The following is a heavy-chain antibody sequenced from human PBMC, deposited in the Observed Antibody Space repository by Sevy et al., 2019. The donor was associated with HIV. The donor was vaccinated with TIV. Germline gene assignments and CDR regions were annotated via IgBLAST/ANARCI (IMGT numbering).Heavy chain of an antibody. CDR2: LGPKDGET. J-gene: IGHJ6*02. V-gene: IGHV1-24*01. D-gene: IGHD2-15*01. CDR1: GYRLIEVS. Sequence: ASVKVSCKVSGYRLIEVSMHWVRQAPGKWLEWMGHLGPKDGETIYAQNFQGRVTMTEDTSTDTAYMEVSSLRSEDTAVYYCAGDRGEDYCNANSCQRHYYYGFDVWGQGTTVTVSS. CDR3: AGDRGEDYCNANSCQRHYYYGFDV.